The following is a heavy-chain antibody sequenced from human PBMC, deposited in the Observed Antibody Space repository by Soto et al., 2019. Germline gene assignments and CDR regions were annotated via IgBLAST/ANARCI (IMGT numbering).Heavy chain of an antibody. CDR1: ESTFSSYA. Sequence: SVKVSCKASESTFSSYAISWVRQAPGQRLEWMGGIIPIFGTANYAQKFQGRVTITADESTSTAYMELSSLRSEDTAVYYCARDRSTVTTYLREYNWFDPWGQGTLVTVSS. J-gene: IGHJ5*02. D-gene: IGHD4-17*01. CDR3: ARDRSTVTTYLREYNWFDP. CDR2: IIPIFGTA. V-gene: IGHV1-69*13.